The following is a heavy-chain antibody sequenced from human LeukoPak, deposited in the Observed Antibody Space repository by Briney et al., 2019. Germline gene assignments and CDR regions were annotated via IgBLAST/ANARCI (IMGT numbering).Heavy chain of an antibody. CDR3: ARPSSSWYDNFDY. D-gene: IGHD6-13*01. V-gene: IGHV5-51*01. CDR1: GYSFTSYW. J-gene: IGHJ4*02. Sequence: GESLKISCKGSGYSFTSYWIGWVRQMPGKGLEWMGVIYPGDSDTRYSSSLQGQVTISADKSISTAYLQWSSLKASDTAMYYCARPSSSWYDNFDYWGQGTLVTVSS. CDR2: IYPGDSDT.